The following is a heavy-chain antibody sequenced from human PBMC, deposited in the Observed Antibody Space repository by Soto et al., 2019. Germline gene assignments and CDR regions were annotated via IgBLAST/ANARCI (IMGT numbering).Heavy chain of an antibody. CDR2: IYYSGST. V-gene: IGHV4-30-4*01. D-gene: IGHD4-4*01. J-gene: IGHJ4*02. Sequence: SETLSLTCSVSGGSISSGDYYWSWIRQPPGKGLEWIGYIYYSGSTYYKPSLQSRVTISLDTSKKQFSLKLNSVTAADTAVYYCATESSTTIDYWGQGTLVTVS. CDR1: GGSISSGDYY. CDR3: ATESSTTIDY.